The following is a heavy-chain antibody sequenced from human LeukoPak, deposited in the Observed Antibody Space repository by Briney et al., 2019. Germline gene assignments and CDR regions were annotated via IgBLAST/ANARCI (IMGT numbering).Heavy chain of an antibody. D-gene: IGHD3-22*01. CDR1: GFTFSSYG. J-gene: IGHJ3*02. V-gene: IGHV3-30*03. Sequence: GRSLRLSCAASGFTFSSYGMHWVRQAPGKGLEWVAVISYDGSNKYYADSVKGRFTISRDNSKNTLYLQMNSLRAEDTAVYYCAGYYDTSGSHAFDIWGQGTMVTVSS. CDR2: ISYDGSNK. CDR3: AGYYDTSGSHAFDI.